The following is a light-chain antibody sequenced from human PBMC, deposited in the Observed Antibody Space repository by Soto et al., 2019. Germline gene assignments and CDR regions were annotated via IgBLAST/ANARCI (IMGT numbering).Light chain of an antibody. CDR1: QSVSSSY. Sequence: EVVFTQSPGTVSLSRVERSTLSCRASQSVSSSYLAWYQQKPGQAPRLLIYGASSRATGVPDRFSASGSGTDFTLTISRLEPEDFAVYYCQQYGRSPFTFGPGTKVDI. J-gene: IGKJ3*01. CDR3: QQYGRSPFT. V-gene: IGKV3-20*01. CDR2: GAS.